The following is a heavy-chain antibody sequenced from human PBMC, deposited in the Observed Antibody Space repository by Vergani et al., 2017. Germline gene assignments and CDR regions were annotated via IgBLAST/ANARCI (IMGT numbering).Heavy chain of an antibody. V-gene: IGHV4-31*03. D-gene: IGHD3-10*01. CDR1: GGSISSGGYY. Sequence: QVQLQESGPGLVKPSETLSLTCTVSGGSISSGGYYWSWIRQHPGKGLEWIGYISYSGSTYYIPSLKSRVTISVDTSKNQFSLKLSSVTAADTAVYYCARGRREYVPLYYYYYMDVWGKGTTVTVSS. CDR2: ISYSGST. J-gene: IGHJ6*03. CDR3: ARGRREYVPLYYYYYMDV.